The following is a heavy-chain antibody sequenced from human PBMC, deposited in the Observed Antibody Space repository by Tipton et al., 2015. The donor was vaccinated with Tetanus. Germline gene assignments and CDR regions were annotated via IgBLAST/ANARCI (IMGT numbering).Heavy chain of an antibody. D-gene: IGHD3-10*01. J-gene: IGHJ5*02. CDR2: ISHSGGT. CDR3: AGGLVRWYEP. Sequence: GLVKPSETLSLTGSVSGDSVSCGGCYWSWIRQSPGKRLEWIGYISHSGGTNYNPSLKSRVTISVDTSKNQVSLRLTSVTAADTAVYSCAGGLVRWYEPWGRGTLVSVSS. CDR1: GDSVSCGGCY. V-gene: IGHV4-61*08.